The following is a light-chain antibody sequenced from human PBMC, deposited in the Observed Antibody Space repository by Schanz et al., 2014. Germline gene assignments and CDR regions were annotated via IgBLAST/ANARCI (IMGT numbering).Light chain of an antibody. CDR2: GAS. V-gene: IGKV3D-20*02. CDR1: QSVSGSY. CDR3: QQRSNWPPWT. Sequence: EIVLSQSPGTLSLSPGERATLSCRASQSVSGSYLAWHQQKPGQAPRLLIFGASNRAAGIPDRFSGSGSGTDFTLSISRLEPEDFAVYYCQQRSNWPPWTFGQGTKVEIK. J-gene: IGKJ1*01.